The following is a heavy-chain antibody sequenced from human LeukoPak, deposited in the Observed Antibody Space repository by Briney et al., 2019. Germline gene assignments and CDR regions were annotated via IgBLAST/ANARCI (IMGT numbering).Heavy chain of an antibody. CDR2: IKPDGGEK. CDR3: ARVIVYYFDY. V-gene: IGHV3-7*01. D-gene: IGHD5/OR15-5a*01. CDR1: GFTFSRYW. J-gene: IGHJ4*02. Sequence: GGSLRLSCAASGFTFSRYWMSWARQTPGKGLEWVANIKPDGGEKYYVDSVKGRFTISRDNAKNSLYLQMNSLRAEDTAVYYCARVIVYYFDYWGQGTLVTVSS.